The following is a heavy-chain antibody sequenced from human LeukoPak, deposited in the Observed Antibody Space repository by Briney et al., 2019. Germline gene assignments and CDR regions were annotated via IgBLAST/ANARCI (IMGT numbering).Heavy chain of an antibody. V-gene: IGHV3-23*01. Sequence: PGGSLRLSCAASGFTFSSYAMSWVRQAPGTGLEWVSAISGSGGSTYYADSVKGRFTISRDNSKNTLYLQMNSLRAEDAAVCYCAKDPQLEDWFDPWGQGTLVTVSS. D-gene: IGHD5-24*01. J-gene: IGHJ5*02. CDR3: AKDPQLEDWFDP. CDR2: ISGSGGST. CDR1: GFTFSSYA.